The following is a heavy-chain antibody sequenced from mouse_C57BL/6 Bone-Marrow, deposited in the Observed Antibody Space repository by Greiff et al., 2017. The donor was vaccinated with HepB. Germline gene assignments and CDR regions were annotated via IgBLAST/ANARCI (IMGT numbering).Heavy chain of an antibody. CDR3: ARERDDYNWYFDV. CDR2: IYPGNGDN. CDR1: GYKFTSYN. J-gene: IGHJ1*03. D-gene: IGHD2-4*01. V-gene: IGHV1-12*01. Sequence: SGAELVRPGASVKMSCKASGYKFTSYNLHWVKQTPRQGLEWIGAIYPGNGDNSYNQKFKGKATLTVDKSSSTAYMQLSSLTSEDSAVYVCARERDDYNWYFDVWGTGTTVTVSA.